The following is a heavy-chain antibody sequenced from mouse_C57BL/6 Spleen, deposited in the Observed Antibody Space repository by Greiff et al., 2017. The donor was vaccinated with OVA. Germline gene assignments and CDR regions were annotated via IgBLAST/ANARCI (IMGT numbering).Heavy chain of an antibody. CDR1: GFNIKDYY. Sequence: EVQLQQSGAELVKPGASVKLSCTASGFNIKDYYMHWVKQRTEQGLEWIGRIDPEDGETKYAPKFKGKATITADTSSNTAYLQLSSLTSEYTAVYYCARSNYYGSSDWYFDVWGTGTTVTVSS. V-gene: IGHV14-2*01. CDR2: IDPEDGET. J-gene: IGHJ1*03. D-gene: IGHD1-1*01. CDR3: ARSNYYGSSDWYFDV.